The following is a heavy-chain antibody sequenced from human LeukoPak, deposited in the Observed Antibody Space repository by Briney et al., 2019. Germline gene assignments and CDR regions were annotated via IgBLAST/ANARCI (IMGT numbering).Heavy chain of an antibody. J-gene: IGHJ4*02. CDR3: AKSLNYYGSGSYIYYFDY. CDR1: GFTFSSYA. CDR2: ISYDGSNK. V-gene: IGHV3-30-3*01. D-gene: IGHD3-10*01. Sequence: GGSLRLSCAASGFTFSSYAMHWVRQAPGKGLEWVAVISYDGSNKYYADSVKGRFTISRDNSKNTLYLQMNSLRAEDTAVYYCAKSLNYYGSGSYIYYFDYWGQGTLVTVSS.